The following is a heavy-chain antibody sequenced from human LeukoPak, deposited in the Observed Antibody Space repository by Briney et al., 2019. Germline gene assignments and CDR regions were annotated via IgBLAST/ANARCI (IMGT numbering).Heavy chain of an antibody. CDR2: IYYSGST. CDR1: GVSISSNSYY. Sequence: SETLSLTCTVSGVSISSNSYYWGWLRQPPGKGLEWIGNIYYSGSTYYNPSLKSRLTISVDTSENQFSVRLSSVTAADTAVYYCARLTSGWFYFNYWGQGTLVTVSS. CDR3: ARLTSGWFYFNY. D-gene: IGHD6-19*01. V-gene: IGHV4-39*01. J-gene: IGHJ4*02.